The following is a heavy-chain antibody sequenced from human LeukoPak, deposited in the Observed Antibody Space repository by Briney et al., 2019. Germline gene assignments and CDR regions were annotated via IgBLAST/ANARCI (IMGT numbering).Heavy chain of an antibody. CDR2: INHSGST. CDR1: GGSFSGHY. CDR3: ARCTMVRGVSDY. V-gene: IGHV4-34*01. Sequence: SETLSLTCAVYGGSFSGHYWSWIRQPPGKGLEWIGEINHSGSTNYNPSLKSRVTISVDTSKNQFSLKLSSVTAADTAVYYCARCTMVRGVSDYWGQGTLVTVSS. J-gene: IGHJ4*02. D-gene: IGHD3-10*01.